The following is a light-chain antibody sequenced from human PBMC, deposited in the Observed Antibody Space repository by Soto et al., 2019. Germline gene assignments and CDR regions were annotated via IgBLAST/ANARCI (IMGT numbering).Light chain of an antibody. CDR3: QKYNKWPLIT. J-gene: IGKJ5*01. CDR1: QSVRSN. Sequence: MVILKSPAARSVAPGGSARRSWWASQSVRSNLAWYQQKPGQAPRLLIYGASTRATGIPARFSGSGSGTEFTLTIRSLHSEDLALYYCQKYNKWPLITVGEGKRLAIK. V-gene: IGKV3-15*01. CDR2: GAS.